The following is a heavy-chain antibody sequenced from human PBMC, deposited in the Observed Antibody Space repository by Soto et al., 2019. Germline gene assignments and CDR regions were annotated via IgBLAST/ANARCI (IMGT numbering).Heavy chain of an antibody. J-gene: IGHJ4*02. D-gene: IGHD6-19*01. CDR2: ISWNSGSI. CDR3: AKQPVSINSGWYYFDY. V-gene: IGHV3-9*01. Sequence: EVQLVESGGGLVQPGRSLRLSCAASGFTFDDYAMHWVRQAPGKGLEWVSGISWNSGSIGYADSVKGRFTISRDNAKNSLYLQMNSLRAEDTALYYCAKQPVSINSGWYYFDYWGQGTLVTVSS. CDR1: GFTFDDYA.